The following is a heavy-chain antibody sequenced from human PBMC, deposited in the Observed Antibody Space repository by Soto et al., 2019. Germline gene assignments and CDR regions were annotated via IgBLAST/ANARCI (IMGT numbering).Heavy chain of an antibody. Sequence: GEYLKISCKGSGYSFTSYWIGWVRQMPGKGLEWMGIIYPGDSDTRYSPSFQGQVTISADKSISTAYLQWSSLKASDTAMYYCARVYYDFWSGYYQPRYYFDYWGQGTLVTVSS. D-gene: IGHD3-3*01. CDR3: ARVYYDFWSGYYQPRYYFDY. CDR2: IYPGDSDT. J-gene: IGHJ4*02. V-gene: IGHV5-51*01. CDR1: GYSFTSYW.